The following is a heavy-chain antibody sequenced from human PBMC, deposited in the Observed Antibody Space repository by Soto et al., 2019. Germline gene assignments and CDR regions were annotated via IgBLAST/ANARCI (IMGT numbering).Heavy chain of an antibody. CDR1: GGSLTSNSYY. CDR3: ARRSTVTYDY. D-gene: IGHD4-17*01. V-gene: IGHV4-39*01. Sequence: SETLSLTCTVSGGSLTSNSYYWGWIRQPPGKGLGWIGSFYYSQSTYFNPSLKSRVTISVETSKNQYSLKLSAVTAADTAVYYCARRSTVTYDYWGQGILVTVS. J-gene: IGHJ4*02. CDR2: FYYSQST.